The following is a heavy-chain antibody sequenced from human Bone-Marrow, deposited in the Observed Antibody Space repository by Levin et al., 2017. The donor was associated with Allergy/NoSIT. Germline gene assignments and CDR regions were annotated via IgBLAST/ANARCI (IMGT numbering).Heavy chain of an antibody. CDR1: GFTFSDYW. V-gene: IGHV3-74*01. J-gene: IGHJ4*02. CDR3: AREITRGGTGAFR. D-gene: IGHD2-15*01. CDR2: INYDGSEI. Sequence: GGSLRLSCAASGFTFSDYWMHWVRQVPGKGLLWVSRINYDGSEISYADSVKGRFAISRDNAENTVYLQMNSLRDEDTAVYYCAREITRGGTGAFRWGLGTLVTISS.